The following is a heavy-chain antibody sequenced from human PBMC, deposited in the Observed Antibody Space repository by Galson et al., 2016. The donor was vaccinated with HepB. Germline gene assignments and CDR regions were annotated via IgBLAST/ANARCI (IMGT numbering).Heavy chain of an antibody. J-gene: IGHJ4*02. V-gene: IGHV6-1*01. CDR3: ARDFSIPVAARYEGFDY. CDR2: TYNRSKWFH. Sequence: CAISGDSVSSNSAAWNWIRQSPSRGLEWLGRTYNRSKWFHDIAPSVASRITITPDTSKNQFSLRLNSVTPDDTAVYYCARDFSIPVAARYEGFDYWGQGILVIVSS. D-gene: IGHD6-19*01. CDR1: GDSVSSNSAA.